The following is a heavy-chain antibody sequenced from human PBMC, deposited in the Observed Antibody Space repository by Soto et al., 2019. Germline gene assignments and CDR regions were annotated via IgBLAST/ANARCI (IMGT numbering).Heavy chain of an antibody. CDR2: MNPNSGNT. J-gene: IGHJ3*02. Sequence: ASVKVSCKASGYTFTSYYINWVRQASGQGLEWMRRMNPNSGNTGYAQRFQGRVTMTGDTSIMTAYMEVSSLRSEDTAVYYCARRRDSSSWYSAFDIWGQGTMVTVSS. D-gene: IGHD6-13*01. CDR3: ARRRDSSSWYSAFDI. CDR1: GYTFTSYY. V-gene: IGHV1-8*02.